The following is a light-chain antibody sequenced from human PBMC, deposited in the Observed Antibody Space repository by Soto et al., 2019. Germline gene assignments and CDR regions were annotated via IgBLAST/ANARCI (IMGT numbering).Light chain of an antibody. V-gene: IGKV3-20*01. J-gene: IGKJ1*01. CDR2: GAS. Sequence: EIVLTQSPGTLSLSPGERATLSCRASQSVSSTYLAWYQQKPGQAPRLLIFGASSRATGIPDRFSGSGSGTDFTLTISRLEPEDFAVYYCHQFSNSPSMFGQGTKVEIK. CDR3: HQFSNSPSM. CDR1: QSVSSTY.